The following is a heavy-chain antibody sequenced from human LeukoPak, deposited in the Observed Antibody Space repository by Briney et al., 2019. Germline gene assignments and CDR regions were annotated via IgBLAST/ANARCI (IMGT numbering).Heavy chain of an antibody. D-gene: IGHD2-8*01. Sequence: SETLSLTCAVYGGSFNGYYWSWIRQPPGKGLEWIGEGDHRGGTKYNPSLKSRVTISADSSKNQFSLKWNSVTAADTAVYYCAKNGQRGFSFDPWGQGTLVIVSS. CDR1: GGSFNGYY. CDR2: GDHRGGT. CDR3: AKNGQRGFSFDP. J-gene: IGHJ5*02. V-gene: IGHV4-34*01.